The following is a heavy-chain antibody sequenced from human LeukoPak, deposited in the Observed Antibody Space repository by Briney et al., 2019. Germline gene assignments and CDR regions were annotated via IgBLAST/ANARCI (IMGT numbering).Heavy chain of an antibody. CDR3: ASGYCSGGSCYAFDY. CDR1: GGSINNINYY. J-gene: IGHJ4*02. D-gene: IGHD2-15*01. Sequence: SETLSLTCAVSGGSINNINYYWGWIRQPPGKGLEWIGSICYSGSTYYNASLKSRVTISVDTSKNQFSLRLSSVTAADTAVYYCASGYCSGGSCYAFDYWGQGTLVTVSS. V-gene: IGHV4-39*07. CDR2: ICYSGST.